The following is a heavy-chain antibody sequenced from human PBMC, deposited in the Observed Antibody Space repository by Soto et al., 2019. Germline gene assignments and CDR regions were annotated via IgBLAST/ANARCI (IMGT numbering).Heavy chain of an antibody. CDR2: IYWDDDK. V-gene: IGHV2-5*02. J-gene: IGHJ6*03. CDR3: AHRRNYDILTSYYKAGIRDDYYYYMDV. D-gene: IGHD3-9*01. CDR1: GFSLSTSGVG. Sequence: QITLKESGPTLVTPTQTLTLTCTFSGFSLSTSGVGVGWIRQPPGKALEWLALIYWDDDKRYSPSLKSRLTITKDTTKNQVVLTMTNMDPVDTATYYCAHRRNYDILTSYYKAGIRDDYYYYMDVWGKGTTVTVSS.